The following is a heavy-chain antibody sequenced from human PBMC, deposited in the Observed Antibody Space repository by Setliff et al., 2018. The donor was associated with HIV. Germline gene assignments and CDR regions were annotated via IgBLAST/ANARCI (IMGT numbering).Heavy chain of an antibody. V-gene: IGHV1-2*02. J-gene: IGHJ6*02. CDR2: INPHSGDT. CDR1: GYTFTGYY. D-gene: IGHD3-3*01. CDR3: ARAPTLFGVEYYYYFGMDV. Sequence: ASVKVSCKASGYTFTGYYMHWVRQAPGQGLEWMGWINPHSGDTNYAQKFQDRVTMTRDTSVNIAYMQLSRLRSDDTAVYYCARAPTLFGVEYYYYFGMDVWVPETLLVTVSS.